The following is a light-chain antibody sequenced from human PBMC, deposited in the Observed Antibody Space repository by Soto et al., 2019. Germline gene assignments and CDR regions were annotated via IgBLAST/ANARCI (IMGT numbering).Light chain of an antibody. J-gene: IGKJ3*01. CDR3: QQYGTSPPT. V-gene: IGKV3-20*01. Sequence: EIVLTQSPGTLSLSPGERATLSCRASQSVYSSLAWYQQKPGQAPRLLIYDSSFRATGVPDRLSGGGSGTDFTLTISRLEPEDFAVYYCQQYGTSPPTFGPRTKVDIK. CDR1: QSVYSS. CDR2: DSS.